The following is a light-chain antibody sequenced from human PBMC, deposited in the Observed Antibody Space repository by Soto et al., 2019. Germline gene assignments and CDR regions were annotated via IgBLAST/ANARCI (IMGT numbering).Light chain of an antibody. J-gene: IGKJ1*01. CDR1: QSVSSN. CDR2: VAS. V-gene: IGKV3-15*01. Sequence: EIVMTQSPGTLSVSPGERATLSCRASQSVSSNLAWYQQKPGQAPRLLIYVASTRATGIPARFSGSRSGTEFTLTISSLQCEDFAVYYLQQYNNWPRTFGQGTKVEIK. CDR3: QQYNNWPRT.